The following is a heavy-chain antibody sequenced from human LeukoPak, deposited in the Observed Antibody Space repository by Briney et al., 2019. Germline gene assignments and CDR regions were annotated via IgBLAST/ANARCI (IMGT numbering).Heavy chain of an antibody. Sequence: HPGGSLRLSCAASGFTFSSYGMHCVRHAPGKGLEWVAFIRYDGSNKYYADSVKGRFTISRDNSKNTLYLQMNSLRAEDTAVYYCAKGSPGAARGDYWGQGTLVTVSS. CDR1: GFTFSSYG. V-gene: IGHV3-30*02. CDR3: AKGSPGAARGDY. J-gene: IGHJ4*02. CDR2: IRYDGSNK. D-gene: IGHD6-6*01.